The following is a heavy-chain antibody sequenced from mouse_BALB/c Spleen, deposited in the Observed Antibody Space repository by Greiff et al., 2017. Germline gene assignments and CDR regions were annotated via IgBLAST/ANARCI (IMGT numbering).Heavy chain of an antibody. Sequence: QVQLQQPGAELVKPGASVKLSCKASGYTFTSYWMHWVKQRPGQGLEWIGEINPSNGRTNYNEKFKSKATLTVDKSSSTAYMQLSSLTSEDSAVYYCARKGMGYDGFAYWGQGTLVTVSA. D-gene: IGHD2-14*01. CDR3: ARKGMGYDGFAY. CDR2: INPSNGRT. J-gene: IGHJ3*01. CDR1: GYTFTSYW. V-gene: IGHV1S81*02.